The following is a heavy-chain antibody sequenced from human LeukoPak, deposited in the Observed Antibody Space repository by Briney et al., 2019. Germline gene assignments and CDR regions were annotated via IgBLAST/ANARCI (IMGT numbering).Heavy chain of an antibody. CDR2: IYYGGST. CDR3: ARDGPYSSSWYPYYYGMDV. Sequence: SETLSLTCTVSGGSISSYYWSWIRQPPGKGLEWIGYIYYGGSTNYNPSLKSRVTISVDTSKNQFSLKLSSVTAADTAVYYCARDGPYSSSWYPYYYGMDVWGQGTTVTVSS. CDR1: GGSISSYY. J-gene: IGHJ6*02. D-gene: IGHD6-13*01. V-gene: IGHV4-59*01.